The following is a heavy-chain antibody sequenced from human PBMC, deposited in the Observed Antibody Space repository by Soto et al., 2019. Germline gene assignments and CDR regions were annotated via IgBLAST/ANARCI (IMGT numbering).Heavy chain of an antibody. J-gene: IGHJ4*02. Sequence: SETLSLTCTVSGGFISSSSYYWGWIRQPPGKGLEWIGSIYYSGSTYYNPSLKSRVTISVDTSKNQFSLKLSSVTAADTAVYYCARWKGYDILTGDFDYWGQGTLVTVSS. D-gene: IGHD3-9*01. CDR3: ARWKGYDILTGDFDY. CDR1: GGFISSSSYY. V-gene: IGHV4-39*01. CDR2: IYYSGST.